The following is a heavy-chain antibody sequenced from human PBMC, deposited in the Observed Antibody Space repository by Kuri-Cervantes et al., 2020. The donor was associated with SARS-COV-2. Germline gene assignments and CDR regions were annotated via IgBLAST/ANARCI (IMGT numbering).Heavy chain of an antibody. J-gene: IGHJ3*02. V-gene: IGHV3-30*19. CDR3: ARDPGGWFGEPPDAFDI. Sequence: SLKTSCAAADFTFSSYGMHWVRQAPGKGLEWVAVISYDGSNKYYADSVKGRFTISRDNSKNALYLQMNSLRAEDTAVYYCARDPGGWFGEPPDAFDIWGQGTMVTVSS. CDR2: ISYDGSNK. D-gene: IGHD3-10*01. CDR1: DFTFSSYG.